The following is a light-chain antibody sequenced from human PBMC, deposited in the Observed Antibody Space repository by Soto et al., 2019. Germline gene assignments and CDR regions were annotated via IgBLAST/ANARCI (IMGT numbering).Light chain of an antibody. J-gene: IGLJ2*01. Sequence: QSALTQPASVSGSPGQSITISCTGTSSDVGGYNYVSWYQQHPGKAPKLMIYDVTNRPSGVSNRFSGSKSGNTASLAISGLQAEDEADYYCRSYTSSSTHVVFGGGPQLTAL. CDR2: DVT. CDR1: SSDVGGYNY. V-gene: IGLV2-14*01. CDR3: RSYTSSSTHVV.